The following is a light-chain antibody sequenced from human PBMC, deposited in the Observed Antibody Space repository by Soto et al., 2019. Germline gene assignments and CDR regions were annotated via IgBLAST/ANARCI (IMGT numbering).Light chain of an antibody. Sequence: DIQLTQSPSFLSASVGDRVTITCRASLGISSYLAWYQQKPGKAPKLLIYAASTLQSGVPSRFIGSGSGTEFTLTITSLQPEDFATYHCQQLNSYLTFGQGTRLEIK. J-gene: IGKJ5*01. V-gene: IGKV1-9*01. CDR1: LGISSY. CDR3: QQLNSYLT. CDR2: AAS.